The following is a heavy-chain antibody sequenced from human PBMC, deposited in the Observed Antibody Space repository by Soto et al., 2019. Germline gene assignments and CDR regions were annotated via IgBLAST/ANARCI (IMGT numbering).Heavy chain of an antibody. V-gene: IGHV1-69*02. D-gene: IGHD5-18*01. CDR1: GGTFSSYT. CDR2: IIPILGIA. Sequence: QVQLVQSGAEVKKPGSSVKVSCKASGGTFSSYTISWVRQAPGQGLEWMGRIIPILGIANYAQKSQGRVTITADKSTSTAYMELSSLRSEDTAVYYCARLDTAMVTVWGQGTLVTVSS. CDR3: ARLDTAMVTV. J-gene: IGHJ4*02.